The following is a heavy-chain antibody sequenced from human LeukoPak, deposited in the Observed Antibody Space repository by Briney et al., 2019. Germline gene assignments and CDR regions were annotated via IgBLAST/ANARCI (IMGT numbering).Heavy chain of an antibody. CDR1: GFTFRSYE. CDR2: ISSSGSTI. V-gene: IGHV3-48*03. CDR3: AELGITMGGGV. D-gene: IGHD3-10*02. Sequence: GGSLRLSCAASGFTFRSYEMNWVRQAPGKGVGWVSYISSSGSTIDYADCVKGRFTNSRDNAKNSLYLQMNSLRAEDTAVYYCAELGITMGGGVWGKGTTVTISS. J-gene: IGHJ6*04.